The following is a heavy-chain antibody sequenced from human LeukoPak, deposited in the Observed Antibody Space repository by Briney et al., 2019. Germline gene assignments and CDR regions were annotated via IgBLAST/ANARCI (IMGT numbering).Heavy chain of an antibody. CDR3: ARVFEYSSSSRWFDP. CDR1: GGTYSSYA. J-gene: IGHJ5*02. D-gene: IGHD6-6*01. V-gene: IGHV1-69*05. Sequence: ASVKVSCKASGGTYSSYAISWVRQAPGQGLEWMGGIIPIFGTANYAQKFQGRVTITTDESTSTAYMELSSLRSEDTAVYYCARVFEYSSSSRWFDPWGQGTLVTVSS. CDR2: IIPIFGTA.